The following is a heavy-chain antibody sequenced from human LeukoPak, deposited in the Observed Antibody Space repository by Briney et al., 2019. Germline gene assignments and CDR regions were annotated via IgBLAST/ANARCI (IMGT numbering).Heavy chain of an antibody. CDR2: IYSSGST. D-gene: IGHD6-13*01. Sequence: SQTLSLTCTVSGGSISSGSYYWRWVRQPAGKGLEWVGRIYSSGSTNYNPSLKSRVTISADTSKNQFSLKLSSVTAADTAVYYCARDRYGSSYRFDPWGLGTLVTVSS. CDR1: GGSISSGSYY. J-gene: IGHJ5*02. V-gene: IGHV4-61*02. CDR3: ARDRYGSSYRFDP.